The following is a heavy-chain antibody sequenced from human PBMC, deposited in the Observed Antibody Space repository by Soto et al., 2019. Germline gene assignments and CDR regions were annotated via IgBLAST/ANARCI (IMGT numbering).Heavy chain of an antibody. CDR1: GGSFSGYY. J-gene: IGHJ4*02. V-gene: IGHV4-34*01. CDR3: ARGIAFDY. Sequence: SETLSLTCAVYGGSFSGYYWSWIRQPPGKGLEWIGEINHSGSTNYNPSLKSRVTISVDTSKNQFSLKLSSVTAADTAVYYCARGIAFDYWGQGTLVTVSS. CDR2: INHSGST. D-gene: IGHD6-13*01.